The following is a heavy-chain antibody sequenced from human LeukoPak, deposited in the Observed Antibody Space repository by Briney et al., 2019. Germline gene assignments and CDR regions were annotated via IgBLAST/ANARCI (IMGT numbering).Heavy chain of an antibody. V-gene: IGHV4-39*07. D-gene: IGHD2-21*01. J-gene: IGHJ4*02. CDR1: GGSISSSSYY. CDR3: ARDRVGGGAGY. Sequence: PSETLSLTCTVSGGSISSSSYYWGWIRQPPGKGLEWIGSIYYSGSTYYNPSLKSRVTISVDTSKNQFSLKLSSVTAADTAVYYCARDRVGGGAGYWGQGTLVTVS. CDR2: IYYSGST.